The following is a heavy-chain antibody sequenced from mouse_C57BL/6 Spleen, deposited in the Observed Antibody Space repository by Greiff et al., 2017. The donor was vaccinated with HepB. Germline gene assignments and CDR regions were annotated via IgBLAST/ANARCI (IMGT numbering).Heavy chain of an antibody. J-gene: IGHJ4*01. D-gene: IGHD1-2*01. CDR2: IWGVGST. CDR3: ASVDYYGSMDY. V-gene: IGHV2-6*01. Sequence: VKVVESGPGLVAPSQSLSITCTVSGFSLTSYGVDWVRQSPGKGLEWLGVIWGVGSTNYNSALKSRLSISKDNSKSQVFLKMNSLQTDDTAMYYCASVDYYGSMDYWGQGTSVTVSS. CDR1: GFSLTSYG.